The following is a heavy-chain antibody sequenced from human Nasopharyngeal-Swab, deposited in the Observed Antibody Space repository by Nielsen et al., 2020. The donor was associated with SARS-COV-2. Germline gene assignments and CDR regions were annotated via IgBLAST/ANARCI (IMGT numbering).Heavy chain of an antibody. D-gene: IGHD4-23*01. J-gene: IGHJ5*02. CDR3: ARQDYGGKWHWFDP. V-gene: IGHV5-51*01. Sequence: VRQMPGKGLEWMGIIYPGDSDTRYSPSFQGQVTISADKSISTAYLQWSSLKASDTAMYYCARQDYGGKWHWFDPWGQGTLVTVSS. CDR2: IYPGDSDT.